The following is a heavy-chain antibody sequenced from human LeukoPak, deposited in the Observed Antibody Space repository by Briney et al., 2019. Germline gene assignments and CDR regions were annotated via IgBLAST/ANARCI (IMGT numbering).Heavy chain of an antibody. CDR2: INWNGGST. V-gene: IGHV3-20*04. CDR3: ARDMAVAGIFDY. Sequence: RPGGSLRLSCAASGFTFEGYGMSWVRQGPGKGLEWVSGINWNGGSTGYADSVKGRFTISRDNAKNSLYLQVNSLRAEDTALYYCARDMAVAGIFDYWGQGTLVTVSS. J-gene: IGHJ4*02. CDR1: GFTFEGYG. D-gene: IGHD6-19*01.